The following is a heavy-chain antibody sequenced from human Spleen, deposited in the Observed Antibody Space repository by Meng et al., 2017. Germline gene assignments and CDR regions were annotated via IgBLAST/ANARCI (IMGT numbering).Heavy chain of an antibody. CDR2: IYHSGST. D-gene: IGHD6-19*01. CDR3: ARVRSSGWYVGFDY. Sequence: GPLQESGPGLVRPSGTLPLTCAVSGGSISSSNWWSWVRQPPGKGLEWIGEIYHSGSTNYNPSLKSRVTISVDKSKNQFSLKLSSVTAADTAVYYCARVRSSGWYVGFDYWGQGTLVTVSS. J-gene: IGHJ4*02. CDR1: GGSISSSNW. V-gene: IGHV4-4*02.